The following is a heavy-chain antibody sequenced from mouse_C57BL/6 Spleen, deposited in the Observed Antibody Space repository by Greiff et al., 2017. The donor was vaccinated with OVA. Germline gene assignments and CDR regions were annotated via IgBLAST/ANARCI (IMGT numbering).Heavy chain of an antibody. J-gene: IGHJ1*03. CDR3: ARRAFITTVVGYFDV. D-gene: IGHD1-1*01. CDR2: IYPGSGST. CDR1: GYTFTSYW. V-gene: IGHV1-55*01. Sequence: QVQLQQSGAELVKPGASVKMSCKASGYTFTSYWITWVKQRPGQGLEWIGDIYPGSGSTNYNEKFKSKATLTVDTSSSTAYMQLSSLTSEDSAVYYCARRAFITTVVGYFDVWGTGTTVTVSS.